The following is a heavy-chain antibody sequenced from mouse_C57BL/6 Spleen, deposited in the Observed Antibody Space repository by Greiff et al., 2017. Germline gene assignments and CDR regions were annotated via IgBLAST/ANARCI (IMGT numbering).Heavy chain of an antibody. Sequence: VQLKQPGAELVMPGASVKLSCKASGYTFTSYWMHWVKQRPGQGLEWIGEIDPSDSYPNYNQKFKGNSTLTVDKSSSTAYMQLSSLTSEDSAVYYCARYYSNWYFDVWGTGTTVTVSS. CDR1: GYTFTSYW. J-gene: IGHJ1*03. D-gene: IGHD2-5*01. CDR3: ARYYSNWYFDV. V-gene: IGHV1-69*01. CDR2: IDPSDSYP.